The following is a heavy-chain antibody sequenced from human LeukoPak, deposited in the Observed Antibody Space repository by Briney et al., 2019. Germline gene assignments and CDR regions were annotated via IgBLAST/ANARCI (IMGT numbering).Heavy chain of an antibody. CDR3: AKADDSSGYDYYFDY. Sequence: PGGSLRLSCAASGFTSSSYGMHWVRQAPGKGLEWVAVISYDGSNKYYADSVKGRFTISRDNSKNTLYLQMNSLRAEDTAVYYCAKADDSSGYDYYFDYWGQGTLVTVSS. CDR1: GFTSSSYG. V-gene: IGHV3-30*18. D-gene: IGHD3-22*01. CDR2: ISYDGSNK. J-gene: IGHJ4*02.